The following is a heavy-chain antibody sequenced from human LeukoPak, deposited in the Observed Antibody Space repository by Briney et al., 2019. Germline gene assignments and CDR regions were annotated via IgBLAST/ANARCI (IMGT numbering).Heavy chain of an antibody. CDR1: GFTFSSYT. V-gene: IGHV3-21*01. D-gene: IGHD6-19*01. CDR2: ITSSSSYI. J-gene: IGHJ6*03. Sequence: GGSLRLSCAASGFTFSSYTMNWVRQAPGKGPEWVSSITSSSSYIYYADSVKGRFTISRDNARNSLYLQMNSLRAEDTALYYCARDGWYISYMDVWGKGTTVTVSS. CDR3: ARDGWYISYMDV.